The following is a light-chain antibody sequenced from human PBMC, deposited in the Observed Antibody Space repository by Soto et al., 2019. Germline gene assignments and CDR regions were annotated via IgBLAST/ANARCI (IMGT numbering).Light chain of an antibody. CDR3: NSYAGDIIRFV. Sequence: QSVLTQPAPVSGSPGQSVTISCTGTSSDVGAYKYVSWYQQHPGKAPKLMIYEVSNRPSGVSNRFSGSKSGNTASLTISGLQADDEADYYCNSYAGDIIRFVFGTGTKVTV. CDR2: EVS. CDR1: SSDVGAYKY. J-gene: IGLJ1*01. V-gene: IGLV2-14*01.